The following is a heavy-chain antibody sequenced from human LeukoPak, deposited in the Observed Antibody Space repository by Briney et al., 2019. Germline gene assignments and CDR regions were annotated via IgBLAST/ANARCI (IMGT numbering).Heavy chain of an antibody. CDR2: ISWNSGSI. D-gene: IGHD3-16*01. Sequence: GGSLRLSCAASGFTFDDYAMHWVRQAPGKGLEWVSGISWNSGSIGYADSVKGRFTISRDNAKNSLYLQMNSLRAEDTAVYFCGRVQTFRGSDPPYFDYWGKGPLVTVSS. CDR1: GFTFDDYA. J-gene: IGHJ4*02. CDR3: GRVQTFRGSDPPYFDY. V-gene: IGHV3-9*01.